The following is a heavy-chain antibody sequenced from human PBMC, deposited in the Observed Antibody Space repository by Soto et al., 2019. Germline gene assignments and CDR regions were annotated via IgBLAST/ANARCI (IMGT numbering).Heavy chain of an antibody. D-gene: IGHD5-18*01. V-gene: IGHV3-7*01. CDR1: GFTFSSYW. Sequence: GGSLRLSCAASGFTFSSYWMSWVRQAPGKGLEWVANIKQDGSEKYYVDSVKGRFTISRDNAKNSLYLQMNSLRAEDTAVYYCASRNTAMATRYYYYMDVWGKGTTVTVSS. CDR2: IKQDGSEK. J-gene: IGHJ6*03. CDR3: ASRNTAMATRYYYYMDV.